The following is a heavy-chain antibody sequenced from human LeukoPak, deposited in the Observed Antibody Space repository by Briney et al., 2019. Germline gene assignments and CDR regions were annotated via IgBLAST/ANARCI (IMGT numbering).Heavy chain of an antibody. Sequence: GGSLRLSCVASGFTFSSYAMSWVRQAPGKGLEWVSGISGSGGSTYYADSVKGRFTISRDNSKSMLYLHMNTLRADDTALYYCAKTRNLSTWGQGTLVTVSS. CDR3: AKTRNLST. V-gene: IGHV3-23*01. J-gene: IGHJ5*02. CDR1: GFTFSSYA. CDR2: ISGSGGST.